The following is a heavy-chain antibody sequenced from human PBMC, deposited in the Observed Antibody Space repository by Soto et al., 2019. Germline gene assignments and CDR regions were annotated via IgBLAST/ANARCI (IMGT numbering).Heavy chain of an antibody. V-gene: IGHV5-51*01. J-gene: IGHJ6*02. CDR3: ARLYPYYYYGMDV. CDR2: IYPGDSDT. Sequence: GESLKISCKGSGFSFTTYWIAWVRQMPGKGLEWMGIIYPGDSDTRYSPSFQGQVTISADKSISTAYLQWSSLKASDTAMYYCARLYPYYYYGMDVWGQGTTVTVSS. CDR1: GFSFTTYW.